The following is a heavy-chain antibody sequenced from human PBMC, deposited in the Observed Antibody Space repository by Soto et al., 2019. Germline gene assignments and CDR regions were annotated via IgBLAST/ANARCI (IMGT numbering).Heavy chain of an antibody. Sequence: SETLSLTCTVSCGSISTYYWGWIRQPPGKRLEWIGYIYYSGSTNYNPSLKSRVTISVDTSKNQFSLQLSSVTAADTAVYYCARFATSPFDYWYFDLWGRGALVTVSS. J-gene: IGHJ2*01. CDR2: IYYSGST. V-gene: IGHV4-59*12. CDR1: CGSISTYY. CDR3: ARFATSPFDYWYFDL. D-gene: IGHD2-2*01.